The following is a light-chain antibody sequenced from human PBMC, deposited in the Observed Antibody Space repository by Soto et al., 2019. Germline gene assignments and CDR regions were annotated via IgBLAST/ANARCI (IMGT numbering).Light chain of an antibody. J-gene: IGKJ5*01. V-gene: IGKV3-15*01. CDR2: GSF. CDR1: QSVDNN. CDR3: QQYNDRPPIT. Sequence: EIVMTQSPVTLSASPGESATLSCRASQSVDNNVAWYQQKPGQAPRLLIVGSFARATGIPARFSGSGSGSEFTLTISGLQSEDFAVYDCQQYNDRPPITFGQGTRLEIK.